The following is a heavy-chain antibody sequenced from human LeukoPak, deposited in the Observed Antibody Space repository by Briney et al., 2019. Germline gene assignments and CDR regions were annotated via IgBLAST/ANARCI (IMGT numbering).Heavy chain of an antibody. CDR2: INPNSGGT. J-gene: IGHJ6*02. V-gene: IGHV1-2*02. CDR3: ARVKGCSGGSCYYYYGMDV. CDR1: GYTFTGYY. Sequence: VSVKVSCKASGYTFTGYYMHWVRQAPGQGLEWMGWINPNSGGTNYAQKFQGRVTMTRDTSISTAYMELSRLRSDDTAVYYCARVKGCSGGSCYYYYGMDVWGQGTTVTVSS. D-gene: IGHD2-15*01.